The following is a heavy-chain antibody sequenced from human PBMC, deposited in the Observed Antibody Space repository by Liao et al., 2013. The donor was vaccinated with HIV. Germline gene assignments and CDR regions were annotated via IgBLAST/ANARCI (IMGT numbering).Heavy chain of an antibody. CDR1: GDSISYGGYS. CDR3: ARAVSSDNYHDAFDV. Sequence: QLQLRESGSGLVKPSQTLSLTCAVSGDSISYGGYSWSWIRQPPGKGLEWIGYIYHSGSPYYNPSLKSRATMSVDTSRNQFSLRLRSVTAADTAVYYCARAVSSDNYHDAFDVWGQGTLVTVSS. V-gene: IGHV4-30-2*01. CDR2: IYHSGSP. J-gene: IGHJ3*01. D-gene: IGHD3-22*01.